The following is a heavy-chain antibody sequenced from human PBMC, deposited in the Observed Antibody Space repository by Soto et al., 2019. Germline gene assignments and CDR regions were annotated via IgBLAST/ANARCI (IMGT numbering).Heavy chain of an antibody. Sequence: GASVKVSCKASGYTFTSYAMKWVRQAPGQGLEWMGWINTNTGNPTYAQGFTGRFVFSLDTSVSTAYLQICSLKAEDTAVYYCASELYSSGWSHAFDIWGQGTMVTVSS. J-gene: IGHJ3*02. CDR2: INTNTGNP. V-gene: IGHV7-4-1*01. CDR3: ASELYSSGWSHAFDI. D-gene: IGHD6-19*01. CDR1: GYTFTSYA.